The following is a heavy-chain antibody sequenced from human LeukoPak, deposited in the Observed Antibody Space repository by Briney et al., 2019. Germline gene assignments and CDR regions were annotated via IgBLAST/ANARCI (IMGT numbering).Heavy chain of an antibody. D-gene: IGHD3-22*01. CDR2: IYYNGNT. CDR1: GASISSSY. J-gene: IGHJ3*02. Sequence: SGTLSLTCTVSGASISSSYWSWIRQPPRKRLEWIGYIYYNGNTNSNPSLKSRVTISADTSKNQFSLRLSSVTAADSAVYYCVRGNYDNRGYSNAFDIWGQGARVTLSS. CDR3: VRGNYDNRGYSNAFDI. V-gene: IGHV4-59*01.